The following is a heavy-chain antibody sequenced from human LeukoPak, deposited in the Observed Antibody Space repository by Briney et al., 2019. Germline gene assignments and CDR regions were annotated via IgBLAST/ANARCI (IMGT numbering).Heavy chain of an antibody. CDR2: ISGSGGST. V-gene: IGHV3-23*01. Sequence: PGGSLRLSCAASGFTFSSYAMSWVRQAPGKGLEWVSAISGSGGSTYYADSVKGRFTISRDNSENTLYLQMNSLRAEDTAVYYCAKGGYCSSTSCFFYFDSWGQGTLVTVSS. D-gene: IGHD2-2*01. J-gene: IGHJ4*02. CDR3: AKGGYCSSTSCFFYFDS. CDR1: GFTFSSYA.